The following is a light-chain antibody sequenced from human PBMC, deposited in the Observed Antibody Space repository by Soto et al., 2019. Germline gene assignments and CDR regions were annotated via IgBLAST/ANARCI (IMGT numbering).Light chain of an antibody. V-gene: IGKV3-20*01. CDR2: GAS. J-gene: IGKJ1*01. CDR1: QSVSGSY. Sequence: EIVLTQSPGTLSLSPGERATLSCRASQSVSGSYLAWYQQKPGQAPRLLIYGASSRAAGIPDRFSGSGSGTDFTLSSSRLEPEDFAVYYCQQYISSPLTFGQGTKVDIK. CDR3: QQYISSPLT.